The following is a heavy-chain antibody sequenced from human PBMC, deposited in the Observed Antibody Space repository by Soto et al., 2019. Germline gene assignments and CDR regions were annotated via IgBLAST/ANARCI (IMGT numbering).Heavy chain of an antibody. Sequence: VGSLRLSCAASGFTFRSFTMNWVRQAPGKGPEWVSTISSNSAYIYYTDALRGRFTISRDNAKNSLHLQMNSLRAEDTAVYYCTRDASRDSSARGWFDPWGPGTLVTVSS. J-gene: IGHJ5*02. CDR3: TRDASRDSSARGWFDP. CDR1: GFTFRSFT. V-gene: IGHV3-21*01. D-gene: IGHD6-13*01. CDR2: ISSNSAYI.